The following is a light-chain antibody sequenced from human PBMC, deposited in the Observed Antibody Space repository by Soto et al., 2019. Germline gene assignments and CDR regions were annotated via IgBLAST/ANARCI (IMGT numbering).Light chain of an antibody. CDR3: GADHGSGSNFVYLV. J-gene: IGLJ2*01. Sequence: QLVLTQPPSASASLGASVTLTFTLSSGYSNYKVDWYQQRPGKGPRFVMRVGTGGIVGSKGDGIPDRFSVLGSGLNRYLTIKNIQEEDESDYHCGADHGSGSNFVYLVFGGGTKLTVL. V-gene: IGLV9-49*01. CDR2: VGTGGIVG. CDR1: SGYSNYK.